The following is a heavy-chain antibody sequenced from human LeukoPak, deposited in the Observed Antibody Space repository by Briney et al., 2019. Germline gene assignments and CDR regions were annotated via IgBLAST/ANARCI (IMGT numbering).Heavy chain of an antibody. Sequence: GGSLRLSCAASGFTFSSYWMHWVRHAPGKGLVWVSRINSDGTSTRYADFVKGRFTISRDNTKNTVHLEMNSLRAEDTAVYYCGRDVEVGATTFDYWGQGTLVTVSS. CDR3: GRDVEVGATTFDY. V-gene: IGHV3-74*01. J-gene: IGHJ4*02. CDR2: INSDGTST. CDR1: GFTFSSYW. D-gene: IGHD1-26*01.